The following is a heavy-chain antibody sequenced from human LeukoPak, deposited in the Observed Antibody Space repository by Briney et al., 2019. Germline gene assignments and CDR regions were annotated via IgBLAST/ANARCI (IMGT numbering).Heavy chain of an antibody. CDR1: GGSITNYY. V-gene: IGHV4-59*12. J-gene: IGHJ6*02. D-gene: IGHD3-10*01. CDR3: AREGGITMVRGVIHYYYGMDV. CDR2: IHYSGST. Sequence: KASETLSLTCTVSGGSITNYYWTWIRQPPGKGLEWIGYIHYSGSTNYNPSLKSRVTISVDTSKNQFSLKLSSVTAADTAVYYCAREGGITMVRGVIHYYYGMDVWGQGTTVTVSS.